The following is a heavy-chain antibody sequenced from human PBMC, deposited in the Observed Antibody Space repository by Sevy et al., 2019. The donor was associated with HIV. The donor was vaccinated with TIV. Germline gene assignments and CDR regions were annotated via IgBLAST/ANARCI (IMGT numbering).Heavy chain of an antibody. Sequence: GGSLRLSFAASGFTFSTYSMNWVRQAPWKGLEWVANIKQDGSEKYYVDSVKGRFTISRDNAKNSLYLQMNSLRAEDTAVYYCMTTVTTVDYWGQGTLVTVSS. D-gene: IGHD4-17*01. J-gene: IGHJ4*02. CDR1: GFTFSTYS. V-gene: IGHV3-7*01. CDR2: IKQDGSEK. CDR3: MTTVTTVDY.